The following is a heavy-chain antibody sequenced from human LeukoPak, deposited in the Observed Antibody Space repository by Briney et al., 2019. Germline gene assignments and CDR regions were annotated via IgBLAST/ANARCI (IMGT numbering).Heavy chain of an antibody. V-gene: IGHV4-30-4*01. J-gene: IGHJ6*02. D-gene: IGHD4-17*01. CDR3: ARDEVAVTTRGRYYYGMDV. Sequence: SQTLSLTCTVSGGSISRGDYYWSWIRQPPGKGLEWLGYIYYSGSTYYNPSLKSRVTISVDTSKNQFSLKLSSVTAADTAVYYSARDEVAVTTRGRYYYGMDVWGQGTTVIVSS. CDR2: IYYSGST. CDR1: GGSISRGDYY.